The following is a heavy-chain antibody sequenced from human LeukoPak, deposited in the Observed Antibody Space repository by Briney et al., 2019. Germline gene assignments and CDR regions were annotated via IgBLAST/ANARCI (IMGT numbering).Heavy chain of an antibody. Sequence: GGSLRLSCAASGFTFSSYEMNWVRQAPGKGLEWVSYISSSGSTIYYADSVKGRFTISRDHAKNSLYLQMNSLRAEDTAVYYCASPYYDYVWGSYRFDYWGQGTLVTVSS. J-gene: IGHJ4*02. CDR3: ASPYYDYVWGSYRFDY. CDR1: GFTFSSYE. V-gene: IGHV3-48*03. CDR2: ISSSGSTI. D-gene: IGHD3-16*02.